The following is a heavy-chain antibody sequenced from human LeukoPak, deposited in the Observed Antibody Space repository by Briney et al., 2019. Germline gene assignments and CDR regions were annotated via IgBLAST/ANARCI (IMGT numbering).Heavy chain of an antibody. CDR3: ARVRDIVVVPAAMDEGDY. D-gene: IGHD2-2*01. V-gene: IGHV1-69*01. CDR2: IIPIFGTA. J-gene: IGHJ4*02. CDR1: GGTFSSYA. Sequence: GSSVKVSCKASGGTFSSYAISWVRQAPGQGLEWMGGIIPIFGTANYAQKFQGRVTITADESTSTAYMELSSLRSEDTAVYYCARVRDIVVVPAAMDEGDYWGQGTLVTVSS.